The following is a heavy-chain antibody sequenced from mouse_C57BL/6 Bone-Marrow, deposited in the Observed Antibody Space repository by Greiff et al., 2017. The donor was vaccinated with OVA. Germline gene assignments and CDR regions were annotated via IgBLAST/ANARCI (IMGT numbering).Heavy chain of an antibody. CDR2: IDPSDSYT. J-gene: IGHJ3*01. V-gene: IGHV1-69*01. CDR3: AREGPLAY. CDR1: GYTFTSYW. Sequence: VKLQQPGAELVMPGASVKLSCKASGYTFTSYWMHWVKQRPGQGLEWIGEIDPSDSYTNYNQKFKGKSTLTVDKSSSTAYMQLSSLTSEDSAVYYCAREGPLAYWGQGTLVTVSA.